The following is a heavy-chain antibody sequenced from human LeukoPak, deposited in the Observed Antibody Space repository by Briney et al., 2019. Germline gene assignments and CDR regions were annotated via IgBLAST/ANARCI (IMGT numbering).Heavy chain of an antibody. CDR1: GFTFSSFA. Sequence: PGESLRLSCVVSGFTFSSFAMTWVRQAPGKGLEWVANIKNDGSEKNYVDSVKGRFTISRDNAENSLFLQMNSLRVEDTAIYYCTRDSGLTGYDLLDYWGQGTLVIVSS. V-gene: IGHV3-7*01. CDR2: IKNDGSEK. D-gene: IGHD5-12*01. CDR3: TRDSGLTGYDLLDY. J-gene: IGHJ4*02.